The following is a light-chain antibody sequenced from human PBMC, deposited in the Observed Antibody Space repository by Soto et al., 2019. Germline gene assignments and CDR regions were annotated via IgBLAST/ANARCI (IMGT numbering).Light chain of an antibody. CDR3: QQYYNTPT. J-gene: IGKJ4*01. V-gene: IGKV4-1*01. CDR1: QSVLYSSNNKNY. Sequence: DIVMTQSPYALAVSLGERATINCKSSQSVLYSSNNKNYLAWYQQKPGQPPKLLIYWASTRESGVPDRFSGSGSGTDFTLTISSLQAEDVAFYYCQQYYNTPTFGGGTKVEIK. CDR2: WAS.